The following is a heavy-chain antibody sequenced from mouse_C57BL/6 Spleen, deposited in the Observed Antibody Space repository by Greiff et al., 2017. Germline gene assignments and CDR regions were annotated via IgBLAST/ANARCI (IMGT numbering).Heavy chain of an antibody. CDR3: ARWGRDAY. D-gene: IGHD3-3*01. Sequence: LQQSGAELVRPGSSVKLSCTDSYFAFMASAMHWVKQRPGHGLEWIGSFTMYSDATEYSENFKGKVTLTANTSSSTAYMELSSLTSEDSAVYYCARWGRDAYWGQGTLVTVSA. CDR1: YFAFMASA. J-gene: IGHJ3*01. V-gene: IGHV1-49*01. CDR2: FTMYSDAT.